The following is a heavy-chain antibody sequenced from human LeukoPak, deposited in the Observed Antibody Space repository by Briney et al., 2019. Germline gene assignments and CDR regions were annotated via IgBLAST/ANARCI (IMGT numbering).Heavy chain of an antibody. V-gene: IGHV4-61*02. CDR1: GGSISSGSYY. CDR3: ARGRFGIAAATTALGI. J-gene: IGHJ3*02. Sequence: SQTLSLTCTVSGGSISSGSYYWSWIRQPAGKGLEWIGRIYTSGSTNYNPSLKSRVTISVDTSKNQFSLKLSSVTAADTAVYYCARGRFGIAAATTALGIWGQGTMVTVSS. CDR2: IYTSGST. D-gene: IGHD6-13*01.